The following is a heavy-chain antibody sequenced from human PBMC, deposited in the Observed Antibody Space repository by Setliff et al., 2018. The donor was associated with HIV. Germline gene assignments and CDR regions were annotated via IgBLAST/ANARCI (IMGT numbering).Heavy chain of an antibody. D-gene: IGHD4-4*01. Sequence: PGGSLRLSCAASGFTFSSYSMNWVRQAPGKGLEWVSYISSSSSSIYYADSVKGRFTISRDNSKNTLYLQMNSLRSEDTAVYYCAKDGDYRNGDYDAFDIWGLGTMVTVSS. CDR2: ISSSSSSI. CDR3: AKDGDYRNGDYDAFDI. V-gene: IGHV3-48*01. J-gene: IGHJ3*02. CDR1: GFTFSSYS.